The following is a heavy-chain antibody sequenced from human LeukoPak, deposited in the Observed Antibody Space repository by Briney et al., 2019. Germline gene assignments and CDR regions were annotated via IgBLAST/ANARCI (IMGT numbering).Heavy chain of an antibody. CDR2: IIPIFGTA. CDR3: ASTGPTYYYDSSGYY. D-gene: IGHD3-22*01. J-gene: IGHJ4*02. Sequence: ASVKDSCKASGGTFSSYAISWVPQAPGHGLEWMGGIIPIFGTANYAQKFQGRVTITADESTSTAYMELSCLRSEDTAVYYCASTGPTYYYDSSGYYWGQGTLVTVSS. CDR1: GGTFSSYA. V-gene: IGHV1-69*13.